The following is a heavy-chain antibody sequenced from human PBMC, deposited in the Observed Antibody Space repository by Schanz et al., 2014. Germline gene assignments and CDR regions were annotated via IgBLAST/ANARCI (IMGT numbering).Heavy chain of an antibody. V-gene: IGHV3-23*01. CDR2: ISHSGGSK. J-gene: IGHJ6*02. CDR3: AKGMGYCSGGTCYDYYYYCFDV. Sequence: DVQLLESGGGLVQPGGSLRLSCAASGFTFNSYAMTWVRQAPGKGLEWVSSISHSGGSKYYADSVKGRFTISRDNSENTLYLQMNSLSADDTAVFYCAKGMGYCSGGTCYDYYYYCFDVWGQGTTVTVSS. CDR1: GFTFNSYA. D-gene: IGHD2-15*01.